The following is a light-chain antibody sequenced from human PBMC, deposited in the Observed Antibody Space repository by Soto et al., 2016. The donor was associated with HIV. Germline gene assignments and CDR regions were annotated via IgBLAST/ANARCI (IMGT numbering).Light chain of an antibody. CDR2: QDT. Sequence: SYEVTQPPSVSVSPGQIASITCSGDKLGDKYVSWYQQKPGKSPVMVIYQDTKRPSGIPERFSGSNSGNTATLTITGTQAMDEGDYYCQAWDTSTVVFGGGTKLTVL. CDR3: QAWDTSTVV. V-gene: IGLV3-1*01. J-gene: IGLJ2*01. CDR1: KLGDKY.